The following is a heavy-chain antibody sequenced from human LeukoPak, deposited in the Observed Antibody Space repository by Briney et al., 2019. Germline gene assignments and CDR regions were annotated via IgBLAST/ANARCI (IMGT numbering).Heavy chain of an antibody. CDR1: GYSFTSYW. Sequence: GESLKISCKGVGYSFTSYWIGWVRQMAGQGMEWMGVIYPGDSRTRYNPSFQGQVTISVDKSINTAYLQWVSLKASDTAIYYCARRELTSTWSYPWGQGTLVTVSS. CDR3: ARRELTSTWSYP. D-gene: IGHD2-2*01. J-gene: IGHJ5*02. V-gene: IGHV5-51*01. CDR2: IYPGDSRT.